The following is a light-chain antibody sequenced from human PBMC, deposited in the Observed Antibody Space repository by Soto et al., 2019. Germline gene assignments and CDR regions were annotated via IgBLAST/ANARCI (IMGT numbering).Light chain of an antibody. V-gene: IGLV2-8*01. CDR1: SSDVGGYNY. Sequence: QSALTQPPSASGSPGQPVTISCTGTSSDVGGYNYVSWYQQHPGKAPKLIIYEVSKRPSGVPARFSGSKSGNTASLTVSGLQAEDEADYFCSLYAGSNNLVFGGGTKLTVL. CDR2: EVS. CDR3: SLYAGSNNLV. J-gene: IGLJ2*01.